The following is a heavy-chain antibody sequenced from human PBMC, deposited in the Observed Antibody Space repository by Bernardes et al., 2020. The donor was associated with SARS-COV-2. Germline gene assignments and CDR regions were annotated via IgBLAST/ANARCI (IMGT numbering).Heavy chain of an antibody. Sequence: GGSLRLSRAASGFTFSSYSMNWVRQAPGKGLEWVSYISSSSSTIYYADSVKGRFTISRDNAKNSLYLQMNSLRAEDTAVYYCAREDSSSSLNFDYWGQGTLVTVSS. CDR3: AREDSSSSLNFDY. D-gene: IGHD6-6*01. J-gene: IGHJ4*02. V-gene: IGHV3-48*04. CDR2: ISSSSSTI. CDR1: GFTFSSYS.